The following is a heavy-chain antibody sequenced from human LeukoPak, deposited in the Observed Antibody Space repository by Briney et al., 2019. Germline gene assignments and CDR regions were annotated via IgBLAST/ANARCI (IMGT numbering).Heavy chain of an antibody. CDR1: GFTFSSYA. Sequence: GGSLRLSCAASGFTFSSYAMSWVRQAPGKGLEWVSDISGSGGSTNYADSVKGRFTISRDNSKNTLYLQMNSLRAEDTAVYYCAIAAGIAGYSSSFDYWGQGTLVTVSS. V-gene: IGHV3-23*01. CDR2: ISGSGGST. CDR3: AIAAGIAGYSSSFDY. J-gene: IGHJ4*02. D-gene: IGHD6-13*01.